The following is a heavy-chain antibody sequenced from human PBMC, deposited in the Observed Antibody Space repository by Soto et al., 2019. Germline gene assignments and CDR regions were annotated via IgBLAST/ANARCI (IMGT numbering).Heavy chain of an antibody. CDR1: GGSISSYY. J-gene: IGHJ5*02. D-gene: IGHD6-13*01. CDR2: IYYSGST. Sequence: SETLSLTCTVSGGSISSYYWSWILQPPWKGLEWIGYIYYSGSTNYNPSLKSRVTISVDTSKNQFSLKLSSVTAADTAVYYCARGLQQQLVFGRRRWAQHGFDPWGQGTLVTVSS. CDR3: ARGLQQQLVFGRRRWAQHGFDP. V-gene: IGHV4-59*01.